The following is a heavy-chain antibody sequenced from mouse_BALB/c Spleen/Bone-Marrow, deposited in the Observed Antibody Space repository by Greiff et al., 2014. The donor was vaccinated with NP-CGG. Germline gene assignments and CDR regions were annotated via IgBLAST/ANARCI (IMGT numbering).Heavy chain of an antibody. V-gene: IGHV1S56*01. CDR3: ARDYYGSSTFAY. D-gene: IGHD1-1*01. Sequence: QVQLQQSGPELVKPGASVRISCKASGYTFTSYYIHWVKQRPGQGLEWIGWIYPGNVNTKYNEKFKGKATLTADKSSSTAYMQLSSLTSEDSAFYFCARDYYGSSTFAYWGQGTLVTVSA. CDR1: GYTFTSYY. CDR2: IYPGNVNT. J-gene: IGHJ3*01.